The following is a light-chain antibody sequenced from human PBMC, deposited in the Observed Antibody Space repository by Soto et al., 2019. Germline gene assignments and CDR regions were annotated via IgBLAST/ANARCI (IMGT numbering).Light chain of an antibody. CDR1: STDVGDSTY. CDR3: ASYRRGPIYA. V-gene: IGLV2-14*03. Sequence: QSVLNQPASVSGSPGQSITVSCTGVSTDVGDSTYVSWYQQHPGKAPRLIIFDVNNRPSGVSPRFSGSKSGNTASLTISRLQAEDEAHYVRASYRRGPIYALGKGTKLTV. CDR2: DVN. J-gene: IGLJ1*01.